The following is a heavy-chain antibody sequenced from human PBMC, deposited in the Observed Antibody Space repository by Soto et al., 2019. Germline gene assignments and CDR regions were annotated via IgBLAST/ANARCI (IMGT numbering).Heavy chain of an antibody. Sequence: ASVKVSCKASGYTFTSYGISWVRQAPGQGLEWMGWISAYNGNTKYSQKFQGRVTITRDTSASTAYMELSSLRSEDTAVYYCARVTGYYYVDYWGQGTLVTVSS. CDR1: GYTFTSYG. J-gene: IGHJ4*02. CDR2: ISAYNGNT. CDR3: ARVTGYYYVDY. V-gene: IGHV1-18*01. D-gene: IGHD3-9*01.